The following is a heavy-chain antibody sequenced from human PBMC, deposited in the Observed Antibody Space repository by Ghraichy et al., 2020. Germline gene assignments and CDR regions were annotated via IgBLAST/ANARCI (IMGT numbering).Heavy chain of an antibody. D-gene: IGHD6-13*01. V-gene: IGHV4-4*07. CDR1: GGSISSYY. J-gene: IGHJ6*02. CDR3: ARVMVAAASLDMDV. CDR2: IYTSGST. Sequence: SETLSLTCTVSGGSISSYYWSWIRQPAGKGLEWIGRIYTSGSTNYNPSLKSRVTMSVDTSKNQFSLKLSSVTAADTAVYYCARVMVAAASLDMDVWGQGTTVTVSS.